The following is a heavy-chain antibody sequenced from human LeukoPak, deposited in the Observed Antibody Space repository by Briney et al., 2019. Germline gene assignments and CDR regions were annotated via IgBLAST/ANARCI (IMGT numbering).Heavy chain of an antibody. Sequence: SVKVSCKASGGTFSCCAISWVRQAPGQGLEWMGGIIPIFGTANYAQKFQGRVTITADKSTSTAYMELSSLRSEDTAVYYCARAYRRITGTTRPHYYYYYMDVWGKGTTVTVSS. CDR3: ARAYRRITGTTRPHYYYYYMDV. CDR1: GGTFSCCA. V-gene: IGHV1-69*06. CDR2: IIPIFGTA. D-gene: IGHD1-7*01. J-gene: IGHJ6*03.